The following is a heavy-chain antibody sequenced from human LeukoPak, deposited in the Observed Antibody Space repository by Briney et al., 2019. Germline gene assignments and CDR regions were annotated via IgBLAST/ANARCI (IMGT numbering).Heavy chain of an antibody. V-gene: IGHV4-59*01. CDR1: GGSIRSDH. CDR2: IDYSGTT. CDR3: AREVEMARQFDY. D-gene: IGHD5-24*01. Sequence: SETLSLTCSVSGGSIRSDHWSWIRQPPGKGLEFIGYIDYSGTTDYNPSLKSRVTISVDTSKTQFSLTLRSVTAADTAVYYCAREVEMARQFDYWGQGTLVTVSS. J-gene: IGHJ4*02.